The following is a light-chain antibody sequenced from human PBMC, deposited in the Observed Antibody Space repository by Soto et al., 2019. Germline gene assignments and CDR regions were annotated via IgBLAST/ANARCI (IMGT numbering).Light chain of an antibody. CDR3: AAWYDSLNGVV. CDR2: NNN. V-gene: IGLV1-44*01. Sequence: QSVLTQPPSASGTPGQRVTIACSGSSSNIGSTTVKWYQQLPGTAPKLLIYNNNQRPSGVPDRFSVSKSGTSASLAISGLQSEDEADYYCAAWYDSLNGVVFGGGTKLTVL. J-gene: IGLJ3*02. CDR1: SSNIGSTT.